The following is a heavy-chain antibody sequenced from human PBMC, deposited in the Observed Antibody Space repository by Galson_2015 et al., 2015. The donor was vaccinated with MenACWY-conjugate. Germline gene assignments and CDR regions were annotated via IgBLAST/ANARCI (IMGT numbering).Heavy chain of an antibody. D-gene: IGHD6-19*01. V-gene: IGHV3-23*01. J-gene: IGHJ4*02. CDR2: ISGSGGST. CDR1: GFTFSSYA. CDR3: AKDRGIAVAGTWGY. Sequence: SLRLSCAASGFTFSSYAMSWVRQAPGKGLEWVSAISGSGGSTYYADSVKGRFTISRDNSKNTLYLQMNSLRAEDTTVYYCAKDRGIAVAGTWGYWGQGTLVTVSS.